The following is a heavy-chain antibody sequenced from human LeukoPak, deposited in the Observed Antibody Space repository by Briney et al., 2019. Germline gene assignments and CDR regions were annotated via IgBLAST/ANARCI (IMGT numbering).Heavy chain of an antibody. D-gene: IGHD3-10*01. Sequence: PGGSLRLSCAASGFIVSSKYMSWVRQAPGKGLEWVSVIYSGGSTHYADSVKGRFTISRDNSKNMLYLQMNSLRAEDTAVYYCARGGSRDYGSGSYLGTDYWGQGTLVTVSS. CDR1: GFIVSSKY. CDR2: IYSGGST. V-gene: IGHV3-66*01. J-gene: IGHJ4*02. CDR3: ARGGSRDYGSGSYLGTDY.